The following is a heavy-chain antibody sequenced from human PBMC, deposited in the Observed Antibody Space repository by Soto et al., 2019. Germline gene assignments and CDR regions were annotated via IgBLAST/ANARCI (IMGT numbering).Heavy chain of an antibody. J-gene: IGHJ4*02. Sequence: PGGSLRLSCAASGFPFSSYVMNWVRQAPGKGLEWVSGIDGPADSTTYADSVKGRFTISRDNSKNTLYLQMNSLRAEDTAVYYCARSSGRYSYGYFDYWGQGTLVTVSS. CDR1: GFPFSSYV. V-gene: IGHV3-23*01. CDR3: ARSSGRYSYGYFDY. D-gene: IGHD5-18*01. CDR2: IDGPADST.